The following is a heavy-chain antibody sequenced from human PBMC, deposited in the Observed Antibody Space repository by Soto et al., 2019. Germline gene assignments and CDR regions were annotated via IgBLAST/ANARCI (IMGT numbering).Heavy chain of an antibody. D-gene: IGHD4-17*01. Sequence: GGSLRLSCAASGIIFGDYHMDWIRQAPGKGLEWVSSITGSGTVTYYAESVQGRFTISRDDAKNSVYLQMNSLRAEDTAVYYCARARGVTSPVDYWGQGTLVTVSS. J-gene: IGHJ4*02. CDR3: ARARGVTSPVDY. CDR2: ITGSGTVT. CDR1: GIIFGDYH. V-gene: IGHV3-11*04.